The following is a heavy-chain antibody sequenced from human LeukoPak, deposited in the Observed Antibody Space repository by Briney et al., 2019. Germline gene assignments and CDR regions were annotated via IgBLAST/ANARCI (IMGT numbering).Heavy chain of an antibody. V-gene: IGHV4-38-2*01. D-gene: IGHD3-3*01. CDR1: GYSLGKNYY. J-gene: IGHJ4*02. CDR3: ARYDSRGSASTKFDY. Sequence: SETLSLTCAVSGYSLGKNYYWGWIRQSPGKGLEWIGRIYGRASTSYNPSLMNRVTMSVDTSKNHFSLQLTSVTAADTAVYYCARYDSRGSASTKFDYWGPGILVTVSS. CDR2: IYGRAST.